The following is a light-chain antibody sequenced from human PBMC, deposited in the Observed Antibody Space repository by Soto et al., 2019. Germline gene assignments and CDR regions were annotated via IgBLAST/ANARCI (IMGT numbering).Light chain of an antibody. CDR2: GAS. CDR3: QQYNTWLWT. J-gene: IGKJ1*01. CDR1: QSINAH. Sequence: EVVMTQSPATLSVSPGERVTLSCRASQSINAHLAWYQQKPGQAPRLLIHGASTRATGIPATFSGSGFGTEFILTISSLQSEDFAIYYCQQYNTWLWTFGQGTKVEI. V-gene: IGKV3-15*01.